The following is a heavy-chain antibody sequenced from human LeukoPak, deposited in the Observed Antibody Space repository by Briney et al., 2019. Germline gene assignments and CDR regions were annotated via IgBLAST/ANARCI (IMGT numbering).Heavy chain of an antibody. CDR3: ARWTTVTALDY. V-gene: IGHV1-2*04. J-gene: IGHJ4*02. CDR2: INPNTGGT. D-gene: IGHD4-17*01. CDR1: GYTFTGYY. Sequence: ASVKVSCTASGYTFTGYYMHWVRQAPGQGLEWMGWINPNTGGTNYAQKFQGWVTMTRDTSISTAYMELSRLRSDDTAVYYCARWTTVTALDYWGQGTLVTVSS.